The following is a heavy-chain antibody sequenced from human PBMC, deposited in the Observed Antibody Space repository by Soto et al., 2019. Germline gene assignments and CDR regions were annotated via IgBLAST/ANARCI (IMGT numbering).Heavy chain of an antibody. CDR2: ITPFNGNT. CDR1: GYTFTNYY. CDR3: ASGRYDASGYFDY. D-gene: IGHD3-22*01. Sequence: SVKVSCKASGYTFTNYYMHWLRQAPGQGLEWMGWITPFNGNTKYAQKFQDRVTFTGDTSLNTAYMELSSLRSDDTAMFYCASGRYDASGYFDYWGQGTLVTVSS. V-gene: IGHV1-45*02. J-gene: IGHJ4*02.